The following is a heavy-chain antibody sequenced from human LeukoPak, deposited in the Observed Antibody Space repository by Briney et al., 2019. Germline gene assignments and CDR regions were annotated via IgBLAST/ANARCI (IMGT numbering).Heavy chain of an antibody. Sequence: SGTLSLTCGVSGGSISSNNWWSWVRQPPGQGLEWIGEIYHSGSANYNPSLKSRVTISVDTSKNQFSLKLSSVTAADTAVYYCARRGVTPNYYMDVWGKGTTVTVSS. V-gene: IGHV4-4*02. CDR1: GGSISSNNW. D-gene: IGHD2-21*02. J-gene: IGHJ6*03. CDR3: ARRGVTPNYYMDV. CDR2: IYHSGSA.